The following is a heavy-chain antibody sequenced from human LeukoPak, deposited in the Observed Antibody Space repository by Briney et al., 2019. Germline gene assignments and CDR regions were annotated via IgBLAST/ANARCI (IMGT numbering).Heavy chain of an antibody. CDR2: VYYSGST. CDR1: GGSISSNSYY. J-gene: IGHJ4*02. D-gene: IGHD3-9*01. CDR3: ATNIYDILTGYLYYFDY. Sequence: SETLSLTCTVSGGSISSNSYYWGWIRQPPGKGLEWIGSVYYSGSTYYSPSLRSRVTISVDTSKNHFSLKLSSVTAADTAVYYCATNIYDILTGYLYYFDYWGQGTLVTVSS. V-gene: IGHV4-39*02.